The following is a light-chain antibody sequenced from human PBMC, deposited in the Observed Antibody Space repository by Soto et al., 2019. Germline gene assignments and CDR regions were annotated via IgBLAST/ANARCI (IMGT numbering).Light chain of an antibody. CDR1: QSLVASDGNTY. Sequence: DVVMTQSPLSLPVTLGQPASISCRSSQSLVASDGNTYLNWFQQRPGQSPRCLIYEVSNRDSGVPDKFSGSRSGTDFTLKISRVEADDVGVYYCMQGTHWPWTFGQGTKVEIK. CDR2: EVS. CDR3: MQGTHWPWT. J-gene: IGKJ1*01. V-gene: IGKV2-30*01.